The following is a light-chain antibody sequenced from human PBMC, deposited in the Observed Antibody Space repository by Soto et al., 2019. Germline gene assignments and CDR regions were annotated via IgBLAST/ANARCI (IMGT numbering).Light chain of an antibody. J-gene: IGLJ2*01. V-gene: IGLV2-14*01. CDR2: EVT. CDR1: SSDVGGYDY. Sequence: QSALTQPASASGSPGRSFTISCTGTSSDVGGYDYVSWFQQHPGKAPKLMIYEVTNRPSGVPDRFSASKSGNTASLTVSGLQAEDEADYYCSSFIGGSTHGVFGGGTKVTVL. CDR3: SSFIGGSTHGV.